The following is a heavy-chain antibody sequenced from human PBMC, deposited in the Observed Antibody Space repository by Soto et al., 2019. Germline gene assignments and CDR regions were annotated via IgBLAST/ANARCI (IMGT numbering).Heavy chain of an antibody. CDR2: IFYSGST. CDR3: ERVGGSGSPFDN. D-gene: IGHD3-10*01. Sequence: SETLSLTCSVSGGSINSGGYYWSWIRQHPGKGLEWIGYIFYSGSTYYNPSLKSRVTISVDMSKNQFSLKLSSVTAADTAVYYCERVGGSGSPFDNWGQGTLVTVSS. V-gene: IGHV4-31*03. J-gene: IGHJ4*02. CDR1: GGSINSGGYY.